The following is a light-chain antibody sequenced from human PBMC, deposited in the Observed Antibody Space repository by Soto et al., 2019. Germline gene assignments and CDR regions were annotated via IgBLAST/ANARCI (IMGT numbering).Light chain of an antibody. V-gene: IGKV1-5*03. J-gene: IGKJ2*03. CDR2: RAS. CDR3: QQYNPSPYS. Sequence: DVQMTQSPSTLSASAGDRVTITCRASQSISDWLAWYQQKPGKAPKLLIYRASSLERGVPSRFSGNGSGTDFTFAISSLQPDDFATYYCQQYNPSPYSFGQGTKLEI. CDR1: QSISDW.